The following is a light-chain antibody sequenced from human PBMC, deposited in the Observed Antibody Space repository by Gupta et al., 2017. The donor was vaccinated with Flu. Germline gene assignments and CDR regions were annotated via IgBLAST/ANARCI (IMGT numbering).Light chain of an antibody. CDR2: EVS. CDR1: SSDIGTYNY. CDR3: SSYIGNNTYV. V-gene: IGLV2-14*01. J-gene: IGLJ1*01. Sequence: QSALTQPASVSGSPGQSITISCTGTSSDIGTYNYVSWYRQHPGKAPKLMIYEVSNRPSGVSNRFSGSKSGNTASLTISGLQAEDEDDYYCSSYIGNNTYVFATGTKVTVL.